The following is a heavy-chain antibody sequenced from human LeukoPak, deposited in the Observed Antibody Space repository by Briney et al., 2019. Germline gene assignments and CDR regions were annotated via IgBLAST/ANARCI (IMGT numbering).Heavy chain of an antibody. CDR1: GYSISSGYY. V-gene: IGHV4-38-2*02. CDR2: IYHSGST. J-gene: IGHJ4*02. CDR3: ARVEGGSSPYLDY. Sequence: SETLSLTCTVSGYSISSGYYWGWIRQPPGKGLEWIGSIYHSGSTYYNPSLKSRVTISVDTSKNQFSLKLSSVTAADTAVYYCARVEGGSSPYLDYWGQGTLVTVSS. D-gene: IGHD6-13*01.